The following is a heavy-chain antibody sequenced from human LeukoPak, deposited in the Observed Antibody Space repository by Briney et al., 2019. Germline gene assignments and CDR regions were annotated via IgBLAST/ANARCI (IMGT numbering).Heavy chain of an antibody. J-gene: IGHJ4*02. CDR2: ISSSSSYI. CDR3: ARDLPGGYDYSFDY. V-gene: IGHV3-21*01. D-gene: IGHD5-12*01. Sequence: GGSLRLSCAASGFTFSSYSMNWVRQAPGKGLEWVSSISSSSSYIYYADSVKGRFTISRDNAKNSLYLQMNSLRAEDTAVYYCARDLPGGYDYSFDYLGQGTLVTVSS. CDR1: GFTFSSYS.